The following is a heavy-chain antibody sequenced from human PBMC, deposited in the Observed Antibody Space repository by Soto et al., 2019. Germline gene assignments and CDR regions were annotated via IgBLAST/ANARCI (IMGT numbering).Heavy chain of an antibody. D-gene: IGHD4-17*01. CDR3: ATGAYGGNDY. CDR2: IYYSGST. J-gene: IGHJ4*02. V-gene: IGHV4-31*01. Sequence: QVQLQESGPGLVKPSQTLSLTCTVSGGSISSGGYYWSWIRQHPGKGLEWIGYIYYSGSTYYNPSLQXXLXIXADTDKNQFSLKLSSVTAADTAVYYCATGAYGGNDYWGQGTLVTVSS. CDR1: GGSISSGGYY.